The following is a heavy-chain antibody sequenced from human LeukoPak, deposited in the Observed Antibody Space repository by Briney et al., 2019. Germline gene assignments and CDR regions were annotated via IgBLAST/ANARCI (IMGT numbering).Heavy chain of an antibody. V-gene: IGHV3-72*01. CDR3: ARGPDYFDY. J-gene: IGHJ4*02. Sequence: GGSLRLSCAASGFTFGDHYMDWVRQAPGKGLEWVGRTRNKANSYTTEYAASVKGRFTISRDDSKNSPYLQMNSLKTEDTAVYYCARGPDYFDYWGQGTLVTVSS. CDR2: TRNKANSYTT. CDR1: GFTFGDHY.